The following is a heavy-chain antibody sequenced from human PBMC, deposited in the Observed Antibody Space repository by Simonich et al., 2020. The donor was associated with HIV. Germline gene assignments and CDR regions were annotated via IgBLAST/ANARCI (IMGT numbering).Heavy chain of an antibody. CDR2: IRSKAYGGTT. D-gene: IGHD3-22*01. CDR1: GFTFGDYA. Sequence: EVQLVESGGGLVQPGRSLRLSCTASGFTFGDYAMSWFRQAPGKGLEWAGFIRSKAYGGTTEYAAAVKGRFTISRDDSKSIAYLQMNSLKTEDTAVYYCTSSDYDSSDYYYRYFQHWGQGTLVTVSS. J-gene: IGHJ1*01. CDR3: TSSDYDSSDYYYRYFQH. V-gene: IGHV3-49*03.